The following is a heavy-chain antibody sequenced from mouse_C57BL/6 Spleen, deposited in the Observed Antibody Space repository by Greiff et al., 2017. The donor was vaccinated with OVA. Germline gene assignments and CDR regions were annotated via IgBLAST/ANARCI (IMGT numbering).Heavy chain of an antibody. CDR2: ISYDGSN. D-gene: IGHD1-1*01. Sequence: VQLQQSGPGLVKPSQSLSLTCSVTGYSITSGYYWNWIRQFPGNTLEWMGYISYDGSNNYNPSLKNRISITRDTSKNQFFLKLNSVTTEDTATYYCGRGVLRGYFDVWGTGTTVTVSS. V-gene: IGHV3-6*01. CDR1: GYSITSGYY. J-gene: IGHJ1*03. CDR3: GRGVLRGYFDV.